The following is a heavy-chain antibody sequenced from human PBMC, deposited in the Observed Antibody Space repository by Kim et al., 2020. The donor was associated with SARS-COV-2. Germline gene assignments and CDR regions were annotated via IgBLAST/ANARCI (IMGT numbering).Heavy chain of an antibody. CDR3: AKDTWGPNYYYYYYMDV. CDR2: ISWNSGSI. CDR1: GFTFDDYA. J-gene: IGHJ6*03. V-gene: IGHV3-9*01. Sequence: GGSLRLSCAASGFTFDDYAMHWVRQAPGKGLEWVSGISWNSGSIGYADSVKGRFTISRDNAKNSLYLQMNSLRAEDTALYYCAKDTWGPNYYYYYYMDV. D-gene: IGHD7-27*01.